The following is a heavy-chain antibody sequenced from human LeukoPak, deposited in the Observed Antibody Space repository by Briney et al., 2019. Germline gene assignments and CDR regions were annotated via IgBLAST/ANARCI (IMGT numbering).Heavy chain of an antibody. CDR1: GYTFTSYG. CDR3: AREASMSYGMDV. D-gene: IGHD2/OR15-2a*01. J-gene: IGHJ6*02. Sequence: SVKVSCKASGYTFTSYGMSGVRQAPRQGHKGMGWISAYNGNTNYAQKLQGRVTMTTDTSTSTAYMELRSLRSDDTAVYYCAREASMSYGMDVWGQGTTVTVSS. CDR2: ISAYNGNT. V-gene: IGHV1-18*01.